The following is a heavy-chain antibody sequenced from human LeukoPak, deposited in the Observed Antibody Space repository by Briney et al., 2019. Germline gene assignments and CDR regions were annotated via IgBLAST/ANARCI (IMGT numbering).Heavy chain of an antibody. Sequence: GGPLRSSGAAPEFPSSTIAMHGAPKAPGKGLEGGQVIGYDGSNKYYADSVKGRFTISRDNSKNTLSLQMNSLRAEDTAVYYCARDSAPYSSGWYHYFDYWGQGTLVTVSS. J-gene: IGHJ4*02. CDR3: ARDSAPYSSGWYHYFDY. D-gene: IGHD6-19*01. V-gene: IGHV3-33*01. CDR1: EFPSSTIA. CDR2: IGYDGSNK.